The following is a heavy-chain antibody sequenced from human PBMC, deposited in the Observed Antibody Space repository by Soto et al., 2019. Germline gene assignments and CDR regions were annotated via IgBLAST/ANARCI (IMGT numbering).Heavy chain of an antibody. Sequence: QLQLQESGPGLVKPSDTLSLTCSVSGGSISSSSYYGGWIRQPPGKGLEWIGSLYYSGTTYYNPSLKSRVTISVDTSKNQFSLKLSSVTAADTAVYYCARRGGTYRYDFDYWGQGTLVTVSS. V-gene: IGHV4-39*01. CDR3: ARRGGTYRYDFDY. J-gene: IGHJ4*02. CDR2: LYYSGTT. D-gene: IGHD3-16*02. CDR1: GGSISSSSYY.